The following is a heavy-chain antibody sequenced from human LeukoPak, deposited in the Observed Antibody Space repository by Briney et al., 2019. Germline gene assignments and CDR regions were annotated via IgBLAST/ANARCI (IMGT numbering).Heavy chain of an antibody. CDR1: GFTFRNSD. D-gene: IGHD3/OR15-3a*01. CDR3: ARWTIDY. J-gene: IGHJ4*02. CDR2: ISSSGKTI. Sequence: GGSLRLSCAASGFTFRNSDMNWVRQAPGKGLEWVSYISSSGKTIYYADSVKGRFTISRDNAKNSLYLQMNSLRAEDTAVYYCARWTIDYWGQGTLVTVSS. V-gene: IGHV3-48*03.